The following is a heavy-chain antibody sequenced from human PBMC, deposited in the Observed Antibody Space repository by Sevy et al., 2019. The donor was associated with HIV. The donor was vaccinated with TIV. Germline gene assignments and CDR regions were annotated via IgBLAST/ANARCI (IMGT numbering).Heavy chain of an antibody. CDR1: GFTFSSYW. J-gene: IGHJ5*02. CDR3: ARVGGSSNWFDP. V-gene: IGHV3-30-3*01. D-gene: IGHD1-26*01. CDR2: ISNDGSNK. Sequence: GGSLRLSCAASGFTFSSYWMSWVRQAPGKGLEWVAVISNDGSNKYYADSVKGRLTISRDNSRNTLYLQMDSLRIEDTAVYYCARVGGSSNWFDPWGQGTLVTVSS.